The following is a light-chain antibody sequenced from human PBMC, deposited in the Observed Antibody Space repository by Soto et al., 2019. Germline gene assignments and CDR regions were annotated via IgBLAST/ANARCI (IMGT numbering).Light chain of an antibody. V-gene: IGKV3-20*01. CDR3: QEVGRAPWT. CDR1: QSVSSY. J-gene: IGKJ1*01. Sequence: DIVLTQSPSTLSSSTGERATLSCRASQSVSSYLAWYQQKPGQAPRLLIYGASSRATGIPDRFSGSGSGTDFTLTISRLEPEDFAVYYCQEVGRAPWTFGQGTKVDI. CDR2: GAS.